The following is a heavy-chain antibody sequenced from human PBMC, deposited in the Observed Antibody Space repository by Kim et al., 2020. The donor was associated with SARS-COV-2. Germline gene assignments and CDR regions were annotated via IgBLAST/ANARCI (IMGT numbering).Heavy chain of an antibody. V-gene: IGHV3-21*01. CDR3: ARVGQWLVSANYYYGMDV. CDR2: ISSSSSYI. J-gene: IGHJ6*02. CDR1: GFTFSSYS. D-gene: IGHD6-19*01. Sequence: GGSLRLSCAASGFTFSSYSMNWVRQAPGKGLEWVSSISSSSSYIYYADSVKGRFTISRDNAKNSLYLQMNSLRAEDTAVYYCARVGQWLVSANYYYGMDVWGQETTLTVSS.